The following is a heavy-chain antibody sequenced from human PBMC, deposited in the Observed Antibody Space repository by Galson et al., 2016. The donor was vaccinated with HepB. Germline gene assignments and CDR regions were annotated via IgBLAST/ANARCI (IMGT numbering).Heavy chain of an antibody. CDR2: INPSGTTI. CDR1: GFSVSTSE. V-gene: IGHV3-48*03. D-gene: IGHD6-25*01. Sequence: SLRLSCAASGFSVSTSELDWVRQAPGKGLEWVSYINPSGTTIDYADSVKGRFTISRDSAKNSLFLQMNSLRVEEKGIYFCARDDRVSSGLDYWGQGALVTVSS. CDR3: ARDDRVSSGLDY. J-gene: IGHJ4*02.